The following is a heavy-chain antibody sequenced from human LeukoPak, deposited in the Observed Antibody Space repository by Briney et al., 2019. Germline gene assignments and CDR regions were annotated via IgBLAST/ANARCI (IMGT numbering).Heavy chain of an antibody. CDR1: GFTFINYG. Sequence: GGSLRLSCVVSGFTFINYGMSWVRQAPGKGLEWVSTIRASGDRTYYAESVKGRFTMSGDKSKNTLYLQMNSLRAEDTAVYYCAKEYYDSSGYYVDYWGQGTLVTVSS. J-gene: IGHJ4*02. CDR2: IRASGDRT. CDR3: AKEYYDSSGYYVDY. D-gene: IGHD3-22*01. V-gene: IGHV3-23*01.